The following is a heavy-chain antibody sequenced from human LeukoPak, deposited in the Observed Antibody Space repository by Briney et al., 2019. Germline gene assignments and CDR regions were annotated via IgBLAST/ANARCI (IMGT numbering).Heavy chain of an antibody. CDR1: GYTFTDYY. CDR2: INPNSGGT. J-gene: IGHJ4*02. V-gene: IGHV1-2*02. CDR3: ARLQEMATITFILEPFDY. Sequence: ASVKVTCKASGYTFTDYYMHWVRQAPGQGPEWMGWINPNSGGTKYAQKFQGRVTMTRDTSISTAYMELSRLRSDDKAVYYCARLQEMATITFILEPFDYWGQGPQVTVSS. D-gene: IGHD5-24*01.